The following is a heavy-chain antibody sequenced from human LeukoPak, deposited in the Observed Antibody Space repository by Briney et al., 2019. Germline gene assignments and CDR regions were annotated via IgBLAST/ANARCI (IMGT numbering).Heavy chain of an antibody. V-gene: IGHV4-59*01. Sequence: PSETLSLTCTVSGGSISSYYWSWIRQPPGKGLEWIGYIYYSGSTNYNPSLKSRVTISVDTSKNQFSLKLSSVTAADTAVYYCARSQGNSDWRSFDYWGQGTLVTVSS. CDR3: ARSQGNSDWRSFDY. D-gene: IGHD3-9*01. CDR2: IYYSGST. J-gene: IGHJ4*02. CDR1: GGSISSYY.